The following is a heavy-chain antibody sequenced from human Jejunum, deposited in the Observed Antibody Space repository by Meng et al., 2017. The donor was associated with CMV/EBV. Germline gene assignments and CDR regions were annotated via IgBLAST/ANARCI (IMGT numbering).Heavy chain of an antibody. CDR2: ISLDGSST. Sequence: CVVSGFPLSNYWMHWVRQAPGKGLVWVSRISLDGSSTNYADSVKGRFTISRDNAKNTVYLQMKSLRVEDTAVYYCARDLWGLGDYWGQGTRVTVSS. CDR3: ARDLWGLGDY. D-gene: IGHD3/OR15-3a*01. V-gene: IGHV3-74*01. J-gene: IGHJ4*02. CDR1: GFPLSNYW.